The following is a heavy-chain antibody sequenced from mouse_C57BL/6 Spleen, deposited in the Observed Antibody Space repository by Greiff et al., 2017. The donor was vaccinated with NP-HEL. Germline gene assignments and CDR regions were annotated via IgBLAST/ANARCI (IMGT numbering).Heavy chain of an antibody. Sequence: VQLQESGAELVKPGASVKISCKASGYAFSSYWMNWVKQRPGKGLEWIGQIYPGDGDTNYNGKFKGKATLTADKSSSTAYMQLSSLTSEDSAVYFCAREGYYSNAMDYWGQGTSVTVSS. J-gene: IGHJ4*01. CDR1: GYAFSSYW. CDR3: AREGYYSNAMDY. D-gene: IGHD2-5*01. V-gene: IGHV1-80*01. CDR2: IYPGDGDT.